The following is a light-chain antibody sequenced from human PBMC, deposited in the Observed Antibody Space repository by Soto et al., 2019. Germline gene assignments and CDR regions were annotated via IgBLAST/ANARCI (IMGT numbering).Light chain of an antibody. CDR1: QSISSR. CDR3: QQYNSYLYT. V-gene: IGKV1-5*01. Sequence: DIEMTQSPSTLSASVGERVTITCRASQSISSRLAWYQQKPGKDPKLLIYDASSVESGVPSRFSGSGSGTEFTLTISSLQPDDLATYYCQQYNSYLYTFGQGTKLEIK. CDR2: DAS. J-gene: IGKJ2*01.